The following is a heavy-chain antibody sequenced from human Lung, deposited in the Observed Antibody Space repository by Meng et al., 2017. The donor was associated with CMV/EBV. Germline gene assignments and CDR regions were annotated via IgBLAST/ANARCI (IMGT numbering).Heavy chain of an antibody. D-gene: IGHD6-19*01. Sequence: GESXKISCAASGFTFSSYWMSWVRQAPGKGLEWVANIKQDGSEKYYVDSVKGRFTISRDNAKNSLYLQMNSLRAEDTAVYYCARVSGIAVAGTLGFGYYCYGMDVXGQGXTVTVSS. CDR1: GFTFSSYW. J-gene: IGHJ6*02. CDR3: ARVSGIAVAGTLGFGYYCYGMDV. CDR2: IKQDGSEK. V-gene: IGHV3-7*01.